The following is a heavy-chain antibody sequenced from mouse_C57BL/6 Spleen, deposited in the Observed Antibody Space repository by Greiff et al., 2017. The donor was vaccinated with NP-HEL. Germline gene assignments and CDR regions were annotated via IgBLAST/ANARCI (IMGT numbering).Heavy chain of an antibody. D-gene: IGHD2-4*01. J-gene: IGHJ1*03. V-gene: IGHV5-4*01. CDR2: ISDGGSYT. CDR3: ARDDDYDPLWYFDV. CDR1: GFTFSSYT. Sequence: EVQLVESGGGLVKPGGSLKLSCAASGFTFSSYTMSWVRQTPEKRLEWVATISDGGSYTYYPDNVKGRFTISRDNAKNNLYLQMSHLKSEDTAMYYCARDDDYDPLWYFDVWGTGTTVTVSS.